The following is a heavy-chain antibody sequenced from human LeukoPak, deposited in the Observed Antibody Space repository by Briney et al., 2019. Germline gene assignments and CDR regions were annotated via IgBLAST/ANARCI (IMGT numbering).Heavy chain of an antibody. CDR2: ISSSSSYI. J-gene: IGHJ3*02. V-gene: IGHV3-21*01. CDR1: GFTFSSYE. CDR3: ARDLSGYSYGTDAFDI. D-gene: IGHD5-18*01. Sequence: PGGSLRLSCAASGFTFSSYEMNWVRQAPGKGLEWVSSISSSSSYIYYADSVKGRFTISRDNAKNSLYLQMNSLRAEDTAVYYCARDLSGYSYGTDAFDIWGQGTMVTVSS.